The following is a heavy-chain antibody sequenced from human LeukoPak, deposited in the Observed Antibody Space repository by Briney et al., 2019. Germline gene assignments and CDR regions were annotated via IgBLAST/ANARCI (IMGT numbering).Heavy chain of an antibody. CDR2: ISGSGGSA. V-gene: IGHV3-23*01. Sequence: GGSLRLSCAASGFTFSSYAMSWVRQAPGKGLEWVLAISGSGGSAYYADSVKGRFTISRDNSKDTLYLQMNSLRAEDTAVYYCAKAPRVAVAELDYFDYWGQGTLVTVSS. D-gene: IGHD6-19*01. CDR3: AKAPRVAVAELDYFDY. J-gene: IGHJ4*02. CDR1: GFTFSSYA.